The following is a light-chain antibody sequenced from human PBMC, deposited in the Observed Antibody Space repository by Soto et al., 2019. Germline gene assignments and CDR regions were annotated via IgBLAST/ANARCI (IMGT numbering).Light chain of an antibody. Sequence: IQMTQSPSSLSASVEDRFTITCRASQSISNYLHWYQYKPGKPPKLLIYAASSLQSGVPSRFSGSGSGTDFTLTISSLQPEDFATYFCQQSYSTPLTFGGGTKVDIK. CDR2: AAS. CDR3: QQSYSTPLT. V-gene: IGKV1-39*01. CDR1: QSISNY. J-gene: IGKJ4*01.